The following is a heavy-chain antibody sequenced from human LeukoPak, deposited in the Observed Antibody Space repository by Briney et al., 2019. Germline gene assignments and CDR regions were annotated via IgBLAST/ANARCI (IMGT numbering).Heavy chain of an antibody. J-gene: IGHJ4*02. Sequence: PGGSLRLSCAASVFTFSSYEMNWVRQAPGKGLEWVSYISSSGSTIYYADSVKGRFTISRDSAKNSLYLQMNSLRAEDTAVYYCARAPDGSYYPGNYFDYWGQGTLVTVSS. CDR3: ARAPDGSYYPGNYFDY. CDR2: ISSSGSTI. D-gene: IGHD1-26*01. CDR1: VFTFSSYE. V-gene: IGHV3-48*03.